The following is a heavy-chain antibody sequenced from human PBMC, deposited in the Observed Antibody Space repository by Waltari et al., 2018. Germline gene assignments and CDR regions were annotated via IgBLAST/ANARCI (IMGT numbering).Heavy chain of an antibody. D-gene: IGHD4-17*01. J-gene: IGHJ3*02. V-gene: IGHV4-30-4*08. CDR3: ARKTERWDAFDI. Sequence: QVQLQESGPGLVKPSQTLSLTCTVSGDSIRSGDYHWSWIRQHPGKGLEWIGYIYHSGSTHYNPSLNSRVTISLDRSKNQFSLKLSSVTAADTAVYYCARKTERWDAFDIWGQGTMVTVSA. CDR2: IYHSGST. CDR1: GDSIRSGDYH.